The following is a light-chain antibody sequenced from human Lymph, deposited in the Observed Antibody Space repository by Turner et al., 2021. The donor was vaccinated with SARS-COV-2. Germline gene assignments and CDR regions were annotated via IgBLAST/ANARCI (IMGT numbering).Light chain of an antibody. CDR1: QSLLYSGNQKNY. V-gene: IGKV4-1*01. J-gene: IGKJ4*02. CDR3: QQYYGYPRT. Sequence: DIVMSQSPSSLAVSAGEKVTMGCKSSQSLLYSGNQKNYLAWYQQKPGQSPKLLIFWASTRDSGVPDRFTGSGSGTDFTLTISSVKAEDLAVYYCQQYYGYPRTFGGGTKLEIK. CDR2: WAS.